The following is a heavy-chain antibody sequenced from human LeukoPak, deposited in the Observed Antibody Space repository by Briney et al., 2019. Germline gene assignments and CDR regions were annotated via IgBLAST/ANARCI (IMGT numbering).Heavy chain of an antibody. V-gene: IGHV3-30-3*01. D-gene: IGHD4-17*01. CDR2: ISYDGTNT. CDR1: GFTFSHYG. CDR3: AKDPHDYGDYVGWFDP. J-gene: IGHJ5*02. Sequence: GGSLRLSCAASGFTFSHYGMHWVRQAPGKGLEWVAAISYDGTNTYYPDSVKGRFTISRDNSKNTLSLQMNSLRAEDTAVYYCAKDPHDYGDYVGWFDPWGQGTLVTVSS.